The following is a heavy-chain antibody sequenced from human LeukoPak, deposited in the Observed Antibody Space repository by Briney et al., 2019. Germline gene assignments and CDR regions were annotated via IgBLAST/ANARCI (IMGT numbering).Heavy chain of an antibody. Sequence: PGGSLRLSCAASGFTFSPSWMHWVRQVPRKGLVWVSRIKNDGSVTTYADSVKGRFTISRDNAKNSLYLQMNSLRAEDTAVYYCAREAIARYSSGAFDIWGQGTMVTVSS. V-gene: IGHV3-74*01. CDR2: IKNDGSVT. CDR3: AREAIARYSSGAFDI. CDR1: GFTFSPSW. J-gene: IGHJ3*02. D-gene: IGHD3-9*01.